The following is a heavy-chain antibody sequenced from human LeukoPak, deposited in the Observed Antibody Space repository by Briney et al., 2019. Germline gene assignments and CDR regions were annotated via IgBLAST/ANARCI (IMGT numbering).Heavy chain of an antibody. CDR1: CGSISSYY. V-gene: IGHV4-59*01. D-gene: IGHD5-24*01. J-gene: IGHJ3*02. CDR2: IYYSGST. CDR3: ASSSERWLQFWRLGAFDI. Sequence: SETLSLTCSVSCGSISSYYWSWIRQPPGRGLEWIGYIYYSGSTNYNPSLKSRVTISVDTSKNQFSLKLSSVTAADTAVYYCASSSERWLQFWRLGAFDIWGQGTMVTVSS.